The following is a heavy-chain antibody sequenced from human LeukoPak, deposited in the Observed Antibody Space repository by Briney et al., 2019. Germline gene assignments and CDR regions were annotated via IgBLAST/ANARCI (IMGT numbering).Heavy chain of an antibody. CDR1: GFTFSSYG. CDR2: IRYDGSNK. V-gene: IGHV3-30*02. D-gene: IGHD1-26*01. CDR3: AKDKSSGSYYFDY. J-gene: IGHJ4*02. Sequence: GGSLGLSCAASGFTFSSYGMHWVRQAPGKGLEWVAFIRYDGSNKYYADSVKGRFTISRDNSKNTLYLQMNSLRAEDTAVYYCAKDKSSGSYYFDYWGQGTLVTVSS.